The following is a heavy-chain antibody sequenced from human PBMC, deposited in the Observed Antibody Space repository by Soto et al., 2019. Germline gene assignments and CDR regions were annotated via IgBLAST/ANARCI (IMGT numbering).Heavy chain of an antibody. Sequence: SETLSLTCTVSGGSISSFYWSWIRQPPGKGLEWIGYIYYSGSTNYNPSLKSRVTISVDTSKNQFSLKLSSVTAADTAVYYCARLDYYYYYMDVWGKGTTVTVSS. CDR3: ARLDYYYYYMDV. CDR2: IYYSGST. CDR1: GGSISSFY. J-gene: IGHJ6*03. V-gene: IGHV4-59*08.